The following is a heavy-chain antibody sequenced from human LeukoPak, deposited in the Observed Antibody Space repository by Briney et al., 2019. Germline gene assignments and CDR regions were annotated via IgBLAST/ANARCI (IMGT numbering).Heavy chain of an antibody. D-gene: IGHD3-9*01. CDR3: ARDYDILTGEGLVLDY. Sequence: GGSLRLSCAASGFTFSSYAVSWVRQAPGKGLEWVSAISGSGGSTYYADSVKGRFTISRDNSKNTLYLQMNSLRAEDTAVYYCARDYDILTGEGLVLDYWGQGTLVTVSS. J-gene: IGHJ4*02. V-gene: IGHV3-23*01. CDR1: GFTFSSYA. CDR2: ISGSGGST.